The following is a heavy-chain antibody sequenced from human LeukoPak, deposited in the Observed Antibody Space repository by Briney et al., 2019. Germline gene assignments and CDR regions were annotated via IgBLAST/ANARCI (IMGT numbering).Heavy chain of an antibody. CDR3: AREGTSGYYDLPY. D-gene: IGHD3-22*01. V-gene: IGHV1-3*01. J-gene: IGHJ4*02. CDR2: INAGNGNT. Sequence: ASVKVSCKASGYTFTTYAMHWVRQAPGQRLEWMGWINAGNGNTKYSQKFQGRVIITRDTSASTAYMELSSLRSEDTAVYYCAREGTSGYYDLPYWGQGTLVTVSS. CDR1: GYTFTTYA.